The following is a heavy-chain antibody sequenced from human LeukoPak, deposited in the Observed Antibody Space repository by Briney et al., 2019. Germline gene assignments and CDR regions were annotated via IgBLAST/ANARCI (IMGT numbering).Heavy chain of an antibody. V-gene: IGHV4-59*01. Sequence: PSETLSLTCTVSGGSISSYYWSWIRQPPGKGLEWIGYIYYSGSTNYNPSLKSRVTISVDTSKNQFSLKLSSVTAADTAVYYCARVWYDYGDYGLSWFDPWGQGTLVTVSS. CDR1: GGSISSYY. J-gene: IGHJ5*02. D-gene: IGHD4-17*01. CDR2: IYYSGST. CDR3: ARVWYDYGDYGLSWFDP.